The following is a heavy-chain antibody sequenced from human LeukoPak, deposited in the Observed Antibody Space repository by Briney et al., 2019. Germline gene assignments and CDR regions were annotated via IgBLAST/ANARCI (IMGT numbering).Heavy chain of an antibody. J-gene: IGHJ4*02. Sequence: GGSLRLSCAASGFTFSNAWMSWVRQAPGKGLEWVGRIKSKTDGGTTDYAAPVKGRFTISRDDSKNTLYLQMNSLKTEDTAVYYCAKKIRSGWSPFDYWGQGTLVTVSS. V-gene: IGHV3-15*01. CDR3: AKKIRSGWSPFDY. CDR2: IKSKTDGGTT. D-gene: IGHD6-19*01. CDR1: GFTFSNAW.